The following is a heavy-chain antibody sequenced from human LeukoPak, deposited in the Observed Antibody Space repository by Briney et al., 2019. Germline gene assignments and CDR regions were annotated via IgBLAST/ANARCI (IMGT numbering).Heavy chain of an antibody. D-gene: IGHD3-9*01. CDR2: INSDGSTT. CDR3: ARENILTGYPFDY. V-gene: IGHV3-74*01. Sequence: GGSLRLSCAASGFTFSRYWMHRVRQAPGKGLVWVSRINSDGSTTNYADSVKGRFTVSRDNAKSTLYLQMNSLRAEDTAVYYCARENILTGYPFDYWGQGTLVTVSS. J-gene: IGHJ4*02. CDR1: GFTFSRYW.